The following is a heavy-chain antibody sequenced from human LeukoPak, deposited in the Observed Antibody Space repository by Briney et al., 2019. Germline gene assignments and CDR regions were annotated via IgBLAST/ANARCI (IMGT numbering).Heavy chain of an antibody. CDR1: GFTFSSYW. CDR2: IKKDGSEK. Sequence: PGGSLRLSCAASGFTFSSYWMSWVRQAPGKGLEWVANIKKDGSEKYYVDSVKGRFTISRDNAKNTLYLQMNSLRAEDMAVYYCASMRWLQSSVDYWGQGTLVTVSS. J-gene: IGHJ4*02. V-gene: IGHV3-7*01. D-gene: IGHD5-24*01. CDR3: ASMRWLQSSVDY.